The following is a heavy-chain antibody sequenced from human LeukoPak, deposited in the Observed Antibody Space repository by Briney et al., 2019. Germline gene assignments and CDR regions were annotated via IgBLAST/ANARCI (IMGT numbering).Heavy chain of an antibody. CDR1: GFTVSSNY. J-gene: IGHJ4*02. Sequence: GGSLRLSCAASGFTVSSNYMSWVRQAPGKGLEWVSAIYTVGSTFYADSVKGRFSISRDHSKNTLYLQMNSLRVEDTAVYYCARDTLGGIAYDWGQGTLVTVSS. CDR2: IYTVGST. CDR3: ARDTLGGIAYD. V-gene: IGHV3-53*01. D-gene: IGHD2-15*01.